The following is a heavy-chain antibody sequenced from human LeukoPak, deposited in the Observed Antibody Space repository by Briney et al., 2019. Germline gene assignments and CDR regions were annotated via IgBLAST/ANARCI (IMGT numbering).Heavy chain of an antibody. J-gene: IGHJ4*02. CDR3: ARVSGTFDRSNY. CDR2: ISSSSSYI. Sequence: NSGGSLRLSCAASGFTFSSYSMNWVRQAPGKGLEWVSSISSSSSYIYYADSVKGRFTISRDNAKNSLYLQMNSLRAEDTAVYYCARVSGTFDRSNYWGQGTLVTVSS. V-gene: IGHV3-21*01. CDR1: GFTFSSYS. D-gene: IGHD3-16*01.